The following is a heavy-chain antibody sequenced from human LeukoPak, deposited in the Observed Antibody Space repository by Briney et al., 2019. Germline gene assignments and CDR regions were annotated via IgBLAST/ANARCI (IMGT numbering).Heavy chain of an antibody. CDR1: GFTFSSYA. CDR3: AKDAFNIVVVPASTDSDY. V-gene: IGHV3-23*01. D-gene: IGHD2-2*01. J-gene: IGHJ4*02. CDR2: ISGSGGST. Sequence: GGSLRLSCAASGFTFSSYAMSWVRQAPGKGLEWVSAISGSGGSTYYADSVKGRFTISRDNSKNTLYLQMNSLRAEDTAVYYCAKDAFNIVVVPASTDSDYWGQGTLVTVSS.